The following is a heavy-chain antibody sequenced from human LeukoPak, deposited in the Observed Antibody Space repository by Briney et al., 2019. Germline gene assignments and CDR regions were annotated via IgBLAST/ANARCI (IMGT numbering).Heavy chain of an antibody. D-gene: IGHD2-21*02. CDR1: GGSVSSGSFY. Sequence: SETLSLTCTVSGGSVSSGSFYWSGIRQPPGKGLEWIGYISYSGSTNYNPSLKSRVTISVDTSKNQFSLKLSSVTAADTAVYYCARSYCGSDCYSGTYWYFDLWGRGTLVTVSS. V-gene: IGHV4-61*01. CDR2: ISYSGST. CDR3: ARSYCGSDCYSGTYWYFDL. J-gene: IGHJ2*01.